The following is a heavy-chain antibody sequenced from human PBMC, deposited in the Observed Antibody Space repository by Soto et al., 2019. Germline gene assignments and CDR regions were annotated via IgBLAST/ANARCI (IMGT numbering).Heavy chain of an antibody. CDR3: ARVDTAMVREYYYYGMDV. CDR2: IIPIFGTA. Sequence: SVKVSFKASGGTFSSYAISWVRQAPGQGLEWMGGIIPIFGTANYAQKFQGRVTITADESTSTAYMELSSLRSEDTAVYYCARVDTAMVREYYYYGMDVWGQGTTVTVSS. D-gene: IGHD5-18*01. J-gene: IGHJ6*02. V-gene: IGHV1-69*13. CDR1: GGTFSSYA.